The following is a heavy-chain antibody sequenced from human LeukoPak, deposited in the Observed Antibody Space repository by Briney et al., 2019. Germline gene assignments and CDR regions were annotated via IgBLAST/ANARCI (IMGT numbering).Heavy chain of an antibody. D-gene: IGHD7-27*01. CDR1: GFTFSSYT. J-gene: IGHJ4*02. Sequence: GGSLRLSCAASGFTFSSYTMSWVRQAPGKGLEWVSTITTSDGNTYYADSVKGRFTVSRDNSKNTLFLQMNSLRAEDTAVYYCAKDGGLWVSAHWGDSWGQGTLVTVSS. CDR2: ITTSDGNT. CDR3: AKDGGLWVSAHWGDS. V-gene: IGHV3-23*01.